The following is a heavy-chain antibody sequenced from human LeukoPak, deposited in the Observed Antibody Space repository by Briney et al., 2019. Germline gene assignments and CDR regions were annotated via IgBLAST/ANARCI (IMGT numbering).Heavy chain of an antibody. J-gene: IGHJ5*02. CDR3: ARESEGNYYGSGSYSNWFDP. Sequence: SETLSLTCTVSGGSISSSSYYWGWIRQPPGKGLEWIGSIYYSGSTYYNPSLKSRVTISVDTSKNQFSLKLSSVTAADTAVYYCARESEGNYYGSGSYSNWFDPWGQGTLVTVSS. CDR1: GGSISSSSYY. CDR2: IYYSGST. V-gene: IGHV4-39*07. D-gene: IGHD3-10*01.